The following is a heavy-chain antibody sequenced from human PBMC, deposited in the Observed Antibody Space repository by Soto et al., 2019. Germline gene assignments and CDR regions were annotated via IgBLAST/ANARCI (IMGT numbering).Heavy chain of an antibody. J-gene: IGHJ4*02. V-gene: IGHV2-5*02. CDR1: GFSLITSGVG. Sequence: ITLKEAGSPLVKPTQTLTLTCSFSGFSLITSGVGVGWIRQPPGKALEWLALIYWDDDKGYSTSLKSRLTITKDTSRNQVVLTMTNMDPADTATYYCAHTMAPRIFDYWGQGTLVTVSS. CDR3: AHTMAPRIFDY. CDR2: IYWDDDK.